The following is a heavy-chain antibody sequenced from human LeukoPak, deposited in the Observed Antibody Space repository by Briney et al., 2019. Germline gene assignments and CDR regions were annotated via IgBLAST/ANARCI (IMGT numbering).Heavy chain of an antibody. CDR2: IYYSGST. J-gene: IGHJ4*02. D-gene: IGHD3-22*01. Sequence: PSETLSLTCTVSGGSISSYYWSWIRQPPGKGLEWIGHIYYSGSTNYNPSLKSRVTISVDTSKNQFSLKLSSVTAADTAVYYCARYYYDSSGYSPFDYWGQGTLVTVSS. V-gene: IGHV4-59*01. CDR3: ARYYYDSSGYSPFDY. CDR1: GGSISSYY.